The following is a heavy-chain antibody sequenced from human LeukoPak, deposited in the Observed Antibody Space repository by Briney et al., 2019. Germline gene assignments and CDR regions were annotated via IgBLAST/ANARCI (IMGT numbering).Heavy chain of an antibody. V-gene: IGHV1-3*01. D-gene: IGHD3-10*01. J-gene: IGHJ4*02. CDR3: ARSAMVRGVIVCYFDY. CDR2: INAGNGNT. Sequence: ASVKVSCKASGYTFTSYAMHWVRQAPGQRLEWMGWINAGNGNTKYSQKSQGRVTITRDTSASTAYMELSSLRSEDTAVYYCARSAMVRGVIVCYFDYWGQGTLVTVSS. CDR1: GYTFTSYA.